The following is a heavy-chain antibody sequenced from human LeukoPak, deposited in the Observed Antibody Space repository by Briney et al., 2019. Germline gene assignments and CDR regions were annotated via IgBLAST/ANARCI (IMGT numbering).Heavy chain of an antibody. J-gene: IGHJ4*02. CDR3: AKGFAMVTSYYFDY. Sequence: GGSLRLSCAASGFTFSSYAMSWVRQAPGKGLEWVSAISGSGGSTYYADSVEGRFTISRDNSKNTLYLQMNSLRAEDTAVYYCAKGFAMVTSYYFDYWGQGTLVTVSS. V-gene: IGHV3-23*01. D-gene: IGHD5-18*01. CDR1: GFTFSSYA. CDR2: ISGSGGST.